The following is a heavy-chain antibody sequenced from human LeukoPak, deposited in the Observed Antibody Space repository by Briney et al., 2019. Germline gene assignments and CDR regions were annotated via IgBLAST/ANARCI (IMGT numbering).Heavy chain of an antibody. CDR3: ARDLVPASSRSYYYYYMDV. J-gene: IGHJ6*03. CDR1: GGSFSGYY. V-gene: IGHV4-34*01. Sequence: NASETLSLTCAVYGGSFSGYYWSWIRQPPGKGLEWIGEINHSGSTNYNPSLKSRVTMSGDTSKNQFSLKLSSVTAADTAVYYCARDLVPASSRSYYYYYMDVWGKGTTVTVSS. D-gene: IGHD2-2*01. CDR2: INHSGST.